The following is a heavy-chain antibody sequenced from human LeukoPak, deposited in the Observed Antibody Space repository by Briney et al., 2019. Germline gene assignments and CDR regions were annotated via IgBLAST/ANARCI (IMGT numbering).Heavy chain of an antibody. CDR3: ASAPRYSSSWPNNWFDP. J-gene: IGHJ5*02. D-gene: IGHD6-13*01. V-gene: IGHV1-69*13. CDR1: GGTFTSFT. CDR2: IIPILTPA. Sequence: SVKVCCKASGGTFTSFTISWVRQAPGQGLEWMGGIIPILTPANYAQKFQGRVTITADESTSTAYMELSSLRSEDTAVYFCASAPRYSSSWPNNWFDPWGQGTLVTVSS.